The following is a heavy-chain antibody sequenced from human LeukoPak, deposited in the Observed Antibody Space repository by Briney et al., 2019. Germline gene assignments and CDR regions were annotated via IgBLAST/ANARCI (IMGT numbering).Heavy chain of an antibody. J-gene: IGHJ5*02. CDR3: ASTPTSSGSYFWFDP. D-gene: IGHD1-26*01. CDR2: IYYSGST. CDR1: GGSISSYY. V-gene: IGHV4-59*01. Sequence: SETLSLTCTVSGGSISSYYWSWIRQPPGKGLEWIGYIYYSGSTNYNPSLKSRVTTSVDTSKNQFSLKLSSVTAADTAVYYCASTPTSSGSYFWFDPWGQGTLVTVSS.